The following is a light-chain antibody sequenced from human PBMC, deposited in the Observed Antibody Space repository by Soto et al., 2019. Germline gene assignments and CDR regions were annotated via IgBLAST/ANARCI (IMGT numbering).Light chain of an antibody. CDR3: QQYSWAPIT. J-gene: IGKJ5*01. Sequence: DIVMTRTALSLPITTGEPASIACRSSQSHMDSDDGNTYLDWYQQKPGQSPQLLIYTPSYRASGVPARFSGSGSGTDFTLTISSLQTEDFAVYYCQQYSWAPITFGQGTRLDIK. CDR1: QSHMDSDDGNTY. CDR2: TPS. V-gene: IGKV2-40*01.